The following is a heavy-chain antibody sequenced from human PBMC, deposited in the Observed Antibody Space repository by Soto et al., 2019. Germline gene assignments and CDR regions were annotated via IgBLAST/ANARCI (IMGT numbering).Heavy chain of an antibody. V-gene: IGHV3-15*01. CDR1: GFAFSNAW. CDR3: TTVDSGLPGHWGGHYYYYGMDV. CDR2: IKSKTDGGTT. J-gene: IGHJ6*02. D-gene: IGHD1-26*01. Sequence: PLWSLRLSCAASGFAFSNAWISWVRQAPGKGLEWVGRIKSKTDGGTTDYAAPVKGRFTISRDDSKHTLYLKMNSLKTEDTAVYYCTTVDSGLPGHWGGHYYYYGMDVWGQGTTVTVS.